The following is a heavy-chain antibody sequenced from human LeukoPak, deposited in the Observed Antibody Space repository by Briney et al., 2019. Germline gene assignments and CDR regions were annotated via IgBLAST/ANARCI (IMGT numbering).Heavy chain of an antibody. CDR1: GFTFSSYS. Sequence: GGSPRLSCAASGFTFSSYSMNWVRQAPGKGLEWVSSISSSSSYIYYADSVKGRFTISRDNAKNSLYLQMNSLRAEDTAVYYCARDPPPIFGVAPYYYYGMDVWGQGTTVTVSS. J-gene: IGHJ6*02. D-gene: IGHD3-3*01. V-gene: IGHV3-21*01. CDR2: ISSSSSYI. CDR3: ARDPPPIFGVAPYYYYGMDV.